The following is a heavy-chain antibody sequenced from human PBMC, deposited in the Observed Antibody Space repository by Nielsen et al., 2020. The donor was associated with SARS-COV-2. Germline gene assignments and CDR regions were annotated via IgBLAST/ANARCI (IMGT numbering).Heavy chain of an antibody. CDR1: GFTFSSYS. V-gene: IGHV3-21*01. Sequence: GESLKISCAASGFTFSSYSMNWVRQAPGKGLEWVSSISSSSSYIYYADSVKGRFTISRDNAKNSLYLQMNSLRAEDTAVYYCARDKLWFGDDNWFDPWGQGTLVTVSS. J-gene: IGHJ5*02. CDR2: ISSSSSYI. CDR3: ARDKLWFGDDNWFDP. D-gene: IGHD3-10*01.